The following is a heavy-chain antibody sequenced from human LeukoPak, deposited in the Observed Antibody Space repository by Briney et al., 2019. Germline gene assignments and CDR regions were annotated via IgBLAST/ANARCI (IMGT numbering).Heavy chain of an antibody. CDR3: ARDWGDIVGP. CDR2: INPSGGST. V-gene: IGHV1-46*01. Sequence: ASVKVSCKASGYTFTSYYMHWVRQAPGQGLEWMGIINPSGGSTTYAEKFQGRVTMTRDTSASTVYMELSSLRSEDTAVYYCARDWGDIVGPWGQGTLVTVSS. CDR1: GYTFTSYY. J-gene: IGHJ5*02. D-gene: IGHD2-15*01.